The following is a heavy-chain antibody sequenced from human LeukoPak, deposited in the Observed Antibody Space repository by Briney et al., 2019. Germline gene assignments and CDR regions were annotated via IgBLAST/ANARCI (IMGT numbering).Heavy chain of an antibody. CDR3: ATRGYSNWFDP. Sequence: SETLSLTCAVSGYSISSGYYWGWIRQPPGKGLEWIGRIYHSGSTYYNPSLKSRVTISVDTSKNQFSLKLSSVTAADTAVYYCATRGYSNWFDPWGQGTLVTVSS. CDR1: GYSISSGYY. J-gene: IGHJ5*02. CDR2: IYHSGST. D-gene: IGHD3-10*01. V-gene: IGHV4-38-2*01.